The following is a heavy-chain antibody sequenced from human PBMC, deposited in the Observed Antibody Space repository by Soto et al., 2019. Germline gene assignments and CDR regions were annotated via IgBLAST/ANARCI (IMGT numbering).Heavy chain of an antibody. V-gene: IGHV1-18*01. CDR2: ISVNNGNT. J-gene: IGHJ6*03. Sequence: QVQLVQSGAELKKPGASAKVSCKASGYMFTSYGISWVRQAPGQGLEWMAWISVNNGNTNYAQKFQGRVTMTTDTSTSTAQMELRSLRYDDTAVYYCARFNGSGTNYYMDVWGKGTTVIVSS. CDR1: GYMFTSYG. CDR3: ARFNGSGTNYYMDV. D-gene: IGHD3-10*01.